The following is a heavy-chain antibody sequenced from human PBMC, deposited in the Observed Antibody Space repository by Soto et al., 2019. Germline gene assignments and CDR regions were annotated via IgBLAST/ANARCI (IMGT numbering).Heavy chain of an antibody. V-gene: IGHV1-18*01. CDR3: AGVGSSGYLL. CDR2: ISAYNGNT. D-gene: IGHD3-22*01. J-gene: IGHJ4*02. CDR1: GYTFSSYD. Sequence: GASVKVSCKASGYTFSSYDISWVRQAPGQGLEWMGWISAYNGNTNYEQKLQDRVTMTTDTSTSTAYMELRSLRSDDTAVYYCAGVGSSGYLLWGQGTLVTVSS.